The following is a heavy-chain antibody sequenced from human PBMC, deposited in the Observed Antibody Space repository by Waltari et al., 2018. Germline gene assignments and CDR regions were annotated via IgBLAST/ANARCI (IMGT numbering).Heavy chain of an antibody. CDR3: AKDPDFWSGAMDY. CDR1: GGSISSHY. D-gene: IGHD3-3*01. Sequence: VQLQESGPGLVKPSETLSLTCTVSGGSISSHYWSWIRQPPGKGLEWVSAISGSGGSTYYADSVKGRFTISRDNSKNTLYLQMNSLRAEDTAVYYCAKDPDFWSGAMDYWGQGTLVTVSS. V-gene: IGHV3-23*01. CDR2: ISGSGGST. J-gene: IGHJ4*02.